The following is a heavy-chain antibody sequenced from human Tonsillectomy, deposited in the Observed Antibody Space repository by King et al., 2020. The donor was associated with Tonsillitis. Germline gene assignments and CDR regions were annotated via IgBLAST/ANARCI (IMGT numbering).Heavy chain of an antibody. CDR3: ARESSEWQWLDYFDY. CDR1: GFTFSSYG. Sequence: VQLVESGGGVVQPGRSLRLSCAASGFTFSSYGMHWVRQAPGKGLEWVAVIWYDGSNKYYADSVKGRFTISRDNSKNTLYLQMNSLRAEDTAIYYCARESSEWQWLDYFDYWGQGTLVTVSS. D-gene: IGHD6-19*01. J-gene: IGHJ4*02. V-gene: IGHV3-33*08. CDR2: IWYDGSNK.